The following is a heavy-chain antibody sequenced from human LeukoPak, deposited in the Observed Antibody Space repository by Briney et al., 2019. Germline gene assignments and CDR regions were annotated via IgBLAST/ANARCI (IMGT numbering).Heavy chain of an antibody. CDR2: INHSGST. Sequence: PSETLSLTCAVYGGSFSGYYWSWIRQPPGKGLVWIGEINHSGSTNYNPSLKSRVTISVDTSKNQFSLKLSSVTAADTAVYYCARGAYSSSWSNWFDPWGQGTLVTVSS. V-gene: IGHV4-34*01. CDR1: GGSFSGYY. J-gene: IGHJ5*02. D-gene: IGHD6-13*01. CDR3: ARGAYSSSWSNWFDP.